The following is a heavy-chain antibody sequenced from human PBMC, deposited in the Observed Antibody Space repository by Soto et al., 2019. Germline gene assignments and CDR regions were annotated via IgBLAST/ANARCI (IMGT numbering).Heavy chain of an antibody. CDR1: GFTFSSYA. V-gene: IGHV3-23*01. J-gene: IGHJ4*02. Sequence: EVQLLESGGGLVQPGGSLRLSCAASGFTFSSYAMSWVRQARGKGLEWVSLVDSSSRPYYTDSVRGRFTVSRDNSKNTVYLQMNSLSVEDTAVYYCAKWLRSVNYYCDSWGQGTLVTVSS. CDR2: VDSSSRP. D-gene: IGHD6-19*01. CDR3: AKWLRSVNYYCDS.